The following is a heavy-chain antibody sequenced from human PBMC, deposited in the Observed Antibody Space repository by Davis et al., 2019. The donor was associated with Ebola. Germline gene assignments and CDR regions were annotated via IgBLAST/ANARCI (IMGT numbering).Heavy chain of an antibody. J-gene: IGHJ4*02. CDR1: GFTFRSYW. V-gene: IGHV3-7*03. Sequence: GESLKISCAASGFTFRSYWMSWVRQAPGKGLEWVANIKQDGSEKYYIDSVKGRFIISRDNSKNTLYLQMNSLRAEDTAVYYCAKGGYFDSLEIDSWGQGTLVTVSS. CDR2: IKQDGSEK. CDR3: AKGGYFDSLEIDS. D-gene: IGHD3-9*01.